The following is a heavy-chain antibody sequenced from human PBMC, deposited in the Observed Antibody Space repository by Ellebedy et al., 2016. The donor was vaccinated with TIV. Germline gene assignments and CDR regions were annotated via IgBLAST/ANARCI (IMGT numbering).Heavy chain of an antibody. CDR2: LYHVGDT. CDR1: GSSITGYY. CDR3: ARGKVVNY. J-gene: IGHJ4*02. D-gene: IGHD3-22*01. V-gene: IGHV4-59*01. Sequence: MPSETLSLTCTVSGSSITGYYWIWIRQSPGKGLEWMGYLYHVGDTPYNPSLKSRVTISLDKSKNQITLSLRSVTAADTAVYFCARGKVVNYWGQGTLVTVSS.